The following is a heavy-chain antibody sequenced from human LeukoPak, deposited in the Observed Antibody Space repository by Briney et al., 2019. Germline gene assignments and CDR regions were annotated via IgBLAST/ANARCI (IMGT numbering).Heavy chain of an antibody. CDR2: IYHSGST. V-gene: IGHV4-30-2*01. CDR1: GGSIGSGGYS. D-gene: IGHD4-17*01. Sequence: SEALSLTCAVSGGSIGSGGYSWSWIRQPPGKGLEWIGYIYHSGSTYYNPSLKSRVTISVDRSKNQFSLKLSSVTAADTAVYYCARSNGDYVGYFDYWGQGTLVTVSS. J-gene: IGHJ4*02. CDR3: ARSNGDYVGYFDY.